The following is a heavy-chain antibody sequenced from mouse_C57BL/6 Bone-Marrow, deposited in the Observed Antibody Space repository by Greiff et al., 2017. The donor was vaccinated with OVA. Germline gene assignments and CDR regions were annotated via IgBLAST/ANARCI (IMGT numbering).Heavy chain of an antibody. CDR3: ARDRALLRLDY. J-gene: IGHJ2*01. V-gene: IGHV5-4*01. CDR1: GFTFSSYA. CDR2: ISDGGSYT. Sequence: EVMLVESGGGLVKPGGSLKLSCAASGFTFSSYAMSWVRQTPEKRLEWVATISDGGSYTYYPDNVKGRFTISRDNAKNNLYLQMSHLKSEDTAMYYCARDRALLRLDYWGQGTTLTVSS. D-gene: IGHD1-2*01.